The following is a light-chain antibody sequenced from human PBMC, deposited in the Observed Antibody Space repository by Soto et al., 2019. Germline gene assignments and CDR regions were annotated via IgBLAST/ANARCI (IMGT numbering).Light chain of an antibody. V-gene: IGKV3-15*01. Sequence: EMVMTQSPATLSVSPGERATLSCMASQNLSRNLAWYQQQPGQAPRLLIFYASTRATGIPARFSGSGSGTDSTLTISSLQSEDFAVYYCQQYDKWPHTFGQGTKLEIK. CDR2: YAS. CDR3: QQYDKWPHT. J-gene: IGKJ2*01. CDR1: QNLSRN.